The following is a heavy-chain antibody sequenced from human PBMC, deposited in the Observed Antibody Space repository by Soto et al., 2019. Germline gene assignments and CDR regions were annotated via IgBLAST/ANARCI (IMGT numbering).Heavy chain of an antibody. CDR1: GFTFSSYG. J-gene: IGHJ4*02. D-gene: IGHD3-3*01. Sequence: GGSLRLSCAASGFTFSSYGMHWVRQAPGKGLEWVAVISYDGSNKYYADSVKGRFTISRDNSKNTLYLQMNSLRAEDTAVYYCAKDWVIWSGYQAPLFDYWGQGTRVTVS. V-gene: IGHV3-30*18. CDR3: AKDWVIWSGYQAPLFDY. CDR2: ISYDGSNK.